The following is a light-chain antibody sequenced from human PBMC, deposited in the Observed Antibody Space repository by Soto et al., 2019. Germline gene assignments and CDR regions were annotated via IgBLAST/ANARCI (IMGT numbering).Light chain of an antibody. V-gene: IGKV3-15*01. J-gene: IGKJ4*01. CDR1: QSVTNN. CDR2: GAS. CDR3: QQYNNWPLT. Sequence: EIVMTQSPATLSVSPGERATLSCRASQSVTNNLAWYQQKPGQAPRLLIYGASTRATGIPARFSGSGSGTEFTLNISSLQSEDFAIYCCQQYNNWPLTFGGGTKVEIK.